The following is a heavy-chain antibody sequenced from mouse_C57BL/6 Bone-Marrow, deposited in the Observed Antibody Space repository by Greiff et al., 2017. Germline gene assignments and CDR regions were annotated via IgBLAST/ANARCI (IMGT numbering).Heavy chain of an antibody. D-gene: IGHD2-3*01. CDR2: IYPRSGNT. J-gene: IGHJ3*01. Sequence: VQLQQSGAELARPGASVKLSCKASGYTFTSSGISWVKQRTGQGLEWIGEIYPRSGNTYYNEKFKGKATLTADKSSSSAYMELRSLTSEDAAVYFCTFIYDGYCGFAYWGQGTLVTVSA. V-gene: IGHV1-81*01. CDR3: TFIYDGYCGFAY. CDR1: GYTFTSSG.